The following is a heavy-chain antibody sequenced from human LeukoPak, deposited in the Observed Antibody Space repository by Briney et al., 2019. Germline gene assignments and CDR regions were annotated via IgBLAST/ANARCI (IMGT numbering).Heavy chain of an antibody. V-gene: IGHV1-2*02. CDR3: ARDGAGSSSWYFNALNYYYYMDV. D-gene: IGHD6-13*01. Sequence: ASVKVSCKASGYTFTGYYMRWGRHAPGQGLEWMGWINPNSGGTNYAQKFQGSVTMTRDTSISTAYMELSRLRSDDTAVYYCARDGAGSSSWYFNALNYYYYMDVWGKGTTVTVSS. J-gene: IGHJ6*03. CDR2: INPNSGGT. CDR1: GYTFTGYY.